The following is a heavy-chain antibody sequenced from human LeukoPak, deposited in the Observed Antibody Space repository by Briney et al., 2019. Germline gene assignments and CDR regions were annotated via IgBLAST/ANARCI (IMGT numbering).Heavy chain of an antibody. J-gene: IGHJ6*03. CDR2: ISAYNGNT. CDR1: GYTFTSYG. D-gene: IGHD3-10*01. CDR3: ARAPLSYYYGSGTPWYMDV. V-gene: IGHV1-18*01. Sequence: ASVKVSCKASGYTFTSYGISWVRQAPGQGLEWMGWISAYNGNTNYAQKFQGRVTITADESTSTAYMELSSLRSEDTAVYYCARAPLSYYYGSGTPWYMDVWGKGTTVTISS.